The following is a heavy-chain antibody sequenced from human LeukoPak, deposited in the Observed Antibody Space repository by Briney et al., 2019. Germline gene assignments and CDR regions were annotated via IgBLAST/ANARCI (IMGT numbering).Heavy chain of an antibody. CDR3: ARGGSGYCSSTSCFGFDY. J-gene: IGHJ4*02. Sequence: GGSLRLSCAASGFTFSSYAMHWVRQAPGEGLEYVSAISSNGGSTYYASSVKGRFTISRDNSKNTLYLQMGSLRAEDMAVYYCARGGSGYCSSTSCFGFDYWGQGTLVTVSA. CDR1: GFTFSSYA. V-gene: IGHV3-64*01. CDR2: ISSNGGST. D-gene: IGHD2-2*01.